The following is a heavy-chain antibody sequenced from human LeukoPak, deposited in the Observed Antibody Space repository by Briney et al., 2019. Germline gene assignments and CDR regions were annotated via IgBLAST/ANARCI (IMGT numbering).Heavy chain of an antibody. CDR3: ARAAGFIGY. V-gene: IGHV4-59*12. CDR2: IYYSGGT. Sequence: PSETLSLTCTVSGGSISSYYWSWIRQPPGKGLEWIGYIYYSGGTNYNPSLKSRVTISVDTSKNQFSLKLSSVTAADTAVYYCARAAGFIGYWGQGTLVTVSS. CDR1: GGSISSYY. J-gene: IGHJ4*02.